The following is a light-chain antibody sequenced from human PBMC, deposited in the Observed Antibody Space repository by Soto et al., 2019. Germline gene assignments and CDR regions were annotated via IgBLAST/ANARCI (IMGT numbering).Light chain of an antibody. CDR1: SSDVGGYNY. V-gene: IGLV2-8*01. Sequence: ALPQPPSASGSPGQSVTIACTGTSSDVGGYNYVSWYQQHPGKAPKLMIYEVSKRPSGVPDRFSGSKSGNTASLTVSGLQAEDEADYYCSSFAGSNNYVFGTGTKVTVL. CDR2: EVS. CDR3: SSFAGSNNYV. J-gene: IGLJ1*01.